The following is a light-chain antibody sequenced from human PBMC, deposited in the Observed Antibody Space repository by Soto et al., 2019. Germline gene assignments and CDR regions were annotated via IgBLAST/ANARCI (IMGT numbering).Light chain of an antibody. CDR3: QQYGSSPYT. CDR2: DAS. CDR1: QSVSSSS. J-gene: IGKJ2*01. V-gene: IGKV3D-20*01. Sequence: EIVLRQSPGTMSLSPGERDTLSCGASQSVSSSSLAWYQQKPGLAPRLLIYDASSRATGIPDRFSGSGSGTDFILTISRLEPEDFAVYYCQQYGSSPYTFGQGTKLEIK.